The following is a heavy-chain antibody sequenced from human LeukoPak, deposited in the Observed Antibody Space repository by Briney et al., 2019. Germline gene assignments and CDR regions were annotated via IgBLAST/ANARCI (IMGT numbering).Heavy chain of an antibody. CDR1: GFTFSSYA. J-gene: IGHJ4*02. Sequence: GGSLRLSCAASGFTFSSYAMHWVRQAPGKGLEWVAVISYDGSNKYYADSVKGRFTISRDNSKNTLYLQMNSLRAEDTAVYYCARAGVDTAMVTEYFDYWGQGTLVTVSS. CDR3: ARAGVDTAMVTEYFDY. CDR2: ISYDGSNK. V-gene: IGHV3-30-3*01. D-gene: IGHD5-18*01.